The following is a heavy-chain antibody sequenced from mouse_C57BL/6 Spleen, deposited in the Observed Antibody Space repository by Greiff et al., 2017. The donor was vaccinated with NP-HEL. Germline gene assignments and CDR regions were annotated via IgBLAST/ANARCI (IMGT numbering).Heavy chain of an antibody. CDR2: ISSGSSTI. CDR3: ARPMGYWYFDV. CDR1: GFTFSDYG. V-gene: IGHV5-17*01. J-gene: IGHJ1*03. Sequence: EVKLVESGGGLVKPGGSLKLSCAASGFTFSDYGMHWVRQAPEKGLEWVAYISSGSSTIYYADTVKGRFTISRDNAKNTLFLQMTSLRSEDTAMYYCARPMGYWYFDVWGTGTTVTVSS.